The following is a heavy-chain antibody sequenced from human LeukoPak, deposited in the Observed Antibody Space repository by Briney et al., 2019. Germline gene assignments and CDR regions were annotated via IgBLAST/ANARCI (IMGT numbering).Heavy chain of an antibody. CDR1: GGSFSGYY. D-gene: IGHD4-17*01. J-gene: IGHJ5*02. V-gene: IGHV4-34*01. CDR2: INHSGST. CDR3: AKEEATVTDNWFDP. Sequence: PSETLSLTCAVYGGSFSGYYWSWIRQPPGKGLEWIGEINHSGSTNYNPSLKSRVTISVDTSKNQFSLKLSSVTAADTAVYYCAKEEATVTDNWFDPWGQGTLVTVSS.